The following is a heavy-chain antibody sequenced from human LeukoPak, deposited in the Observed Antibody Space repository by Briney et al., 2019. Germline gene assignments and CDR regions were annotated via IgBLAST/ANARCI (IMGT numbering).Heavy chain of an antibody. CDR3: ARARVSGYYYY. J-gene: IGHJ4*02. D-gene: IGHD3-22*01. CDR2: IYYSGST. Sequence: SETLSLTCTVSGGSISSYYWSWIRQPPGKGLEWIGYIYYSGSTNYNPSLKSRVTISVDTSKNQFSLKLSSVTAADTAVYYCARARVSGYYYYWGQGTLVTVSS. CDR1: GGSISSYY. V-gene: IGHV4-59*01.